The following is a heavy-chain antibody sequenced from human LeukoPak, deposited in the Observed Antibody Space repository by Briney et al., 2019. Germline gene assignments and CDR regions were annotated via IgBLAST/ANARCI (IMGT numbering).Heavy chain of an antibody. V-gene: IGHV3-23*01. Sequence: GGSLRPSCAASGFTFSSYAMSWVRQAPGKGLEWVSAISGSGGSTYYADSVKGRFTISRDNSKNTLYLQMNSLRAEDTAVYYCAKDLGAYSSSWWGQGTLVTVSS. CDR3: AKDLGAYSSSW. CDR1: GFTFSSYA. J-gene: IGHJ4*02. CDR2: ISGSGGST. D-gene: IGHD6-13*01.